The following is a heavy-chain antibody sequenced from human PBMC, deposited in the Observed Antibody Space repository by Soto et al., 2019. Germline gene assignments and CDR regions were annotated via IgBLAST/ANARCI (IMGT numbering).Heavy chain of an antibody. CDR2: IHDSGGT. D-gene: IGHD2-8*01. J-gene: IGHJ4*01. V-gene: IGHV4-4*02. CDR1: GGSINSNTW. CDR3: IRNGHYCLEY. Sequence: QLQLQESGPGLLKPSETLSLTCGVSGGSINSNTWWSWVRQPPGKGLEWIGEIHDSGGTNYNPSLKSRVTISDDKSKNQVSLKVNSVTAADTAVYYCIRNGHYCLEYWGQGTLVTVSS.